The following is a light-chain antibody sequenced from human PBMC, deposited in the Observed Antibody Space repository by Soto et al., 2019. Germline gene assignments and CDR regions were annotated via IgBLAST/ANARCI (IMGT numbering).Light chain of an antibody. Sequence: EIVLTQSPGTLSLSPGERATLPCRASQSVSSSYLAWYQQRPGQAPRLLIYSASRRATGIPDRFSGSGTGTDFTLTISRLEAEDFAVYFCQQYGSSPTFGQGTKVDIK. J-gene: IGKJ1*01. V-gene: IGKV3-20*01. CDR3: QQYGSSPT. CDR1: QSVSSSY. CDR2: SAS.